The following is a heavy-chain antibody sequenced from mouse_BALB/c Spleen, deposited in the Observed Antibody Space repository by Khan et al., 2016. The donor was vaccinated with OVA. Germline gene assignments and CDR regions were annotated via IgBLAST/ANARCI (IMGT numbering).Heavy chain of an antibody. J-gene: IGHJ4*01. V-gene: IGHV9-4*01. CDR2: INTHSGDP. CDR1: GYTFTTAG. CDR3: ARGGAAFYRNDGGTIEY. D-gene: IGHD2-14*01. Sequence: QIQLVQSGPELKKPGETVRISCKASGYTFTTAGIQWVQQMPGKGLKWIGWINTHSGDPKYAEDFKGRFAFSLDISVNTAYLQLTNLTNEDTATYSLARGGAAFYRNDGGTIEYWGQGTSVTVSS.